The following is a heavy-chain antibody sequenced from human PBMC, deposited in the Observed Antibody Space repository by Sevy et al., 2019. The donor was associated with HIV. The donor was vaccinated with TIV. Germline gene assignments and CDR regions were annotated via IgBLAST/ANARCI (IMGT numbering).Heavy chain of an antibody. CDR2: ISSDGRNK. V-gene: IGHV3-30*04. J-gene: IGHJ4*02. Sequence: GGSLRLSCAASGFTFSRYAMNWVRQAPGKGLEWVAVISSDGRNKYYADSVKGRFTISRDNSKNTLYLQMNSLRSEDTAMYFCARDKGESSSSFLGELSHWGQGTLVTVSS. D-gene: IGHD3-16*02. CDR3: ARDKGESSSSFLGELSH. CDR1: GFTFSRYA.